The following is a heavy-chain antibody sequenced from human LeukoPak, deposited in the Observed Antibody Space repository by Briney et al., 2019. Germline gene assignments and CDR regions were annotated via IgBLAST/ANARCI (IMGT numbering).Heavy chain of an antibody. Sequence: GGSLRLSCAASGFSFTSYGMHWVRQAPGKGLEWVAVISYDGSNKYYADSVKGRFTISRDNSKNTLYLQMNSLRAEDTAVYYCAKDRDWYYFDYWGQGTLVTVSS. CDR1: GFSFTSYG. CDR3: AKDRDWYYFDY. D-gene: IGHD5-24*01. CDR2: ISYDGSNK. J-gene: IGHJ4*02. V-gene: IGHV3-30*18.